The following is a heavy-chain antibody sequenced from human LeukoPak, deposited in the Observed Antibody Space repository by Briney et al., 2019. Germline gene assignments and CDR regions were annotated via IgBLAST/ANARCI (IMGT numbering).Heavy chain of an antibody. CDR1: GGSISSYY. D-gene: IGHD2-15*01. Sequence: SETLSLTCTVSGGSISSYYWSWIRQPAGKGLEWIGRIYTSGSTNYNPSLKSRVTMSVDTSKNQFSLKLSSVTAADTAVYYCARDRTYCSGGSCSLNYYDSSDYYFDYWGQGTLVTVSS. CDR2: IYTSGST. J-gene: IGHJ4*02. CDR3: ARDRTYCSGGSCSLNYYDSSDYYFDY. V-gene: IGHV4-4*07.